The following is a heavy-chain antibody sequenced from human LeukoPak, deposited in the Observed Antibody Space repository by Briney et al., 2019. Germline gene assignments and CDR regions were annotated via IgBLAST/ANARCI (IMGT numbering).Heavy chain of an antibody. CDR1: GYSISSGYY. CDR3: ASEGRDGYNHNY. J-gene: IGHJ4*02. V-gene: IGHV4-38-2*02. CDR2: IYHSGST. Sequence: SETLSLTCTVSGYSISSGYYWGWIRQPPGKGLEWIGSIYHSGSTYYNPSLKSRVTISVDTSKNQFSLKLSSVTAADTAVYYCASEGRDGYNHNYWGQGTLVTVSS. D-gene: IGHD5-24*01.